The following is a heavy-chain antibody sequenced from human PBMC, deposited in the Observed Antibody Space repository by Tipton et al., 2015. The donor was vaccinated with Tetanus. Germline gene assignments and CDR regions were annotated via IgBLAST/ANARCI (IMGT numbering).Heavy chain of an antibody. CDR2: ISRSGDNT. V-gene: IGHV3-23*01. CDR1: GFKFGDFY. D-gene: IGHD7-27*01. Sequence: SLRLSCAASGFKFGDFYMSWIRQAPGKGLEWVSGISRSGDNTFYADSVKGRFTISRDNSKNTLYLQMNSLRPEDTAVYYCARLGRNSLGAFDVWGQGTLVSVSS. CDR3: ARLGRNSLGAFDV. J-gene: IGHJ3*01.